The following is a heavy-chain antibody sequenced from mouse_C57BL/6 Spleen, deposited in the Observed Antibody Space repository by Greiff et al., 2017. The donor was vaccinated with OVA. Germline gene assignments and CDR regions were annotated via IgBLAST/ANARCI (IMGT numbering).Heavy chain of an antibody. CDR1: GFTFSSYA. Sequence: EVMLVESGGGLVKPGGSLKLSCAASGFTFSSYAMSWVRQTPEKRLEWVATISDGGSYTYYPDNVKGRFTISRDNAKNNLYLQMSHLKSKDTAMYYCARDLYDYDGGFAYWGQGTLVTVSA. V-gene: IGHV5-4*01. CDR3: ARDLYDYDGGFAY. J-gene: IGHJ3*01. D-gene: IGHD2-4*01. CDR2: ISDGGSYT.